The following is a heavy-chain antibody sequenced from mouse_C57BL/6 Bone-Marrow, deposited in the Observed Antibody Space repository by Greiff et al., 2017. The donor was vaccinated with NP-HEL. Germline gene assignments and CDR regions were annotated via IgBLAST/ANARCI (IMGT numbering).Heavy chain of an antibody. CDR2: IDPEDGDT. V-gene: IGHV14-1*01. J-gene: IGHJ3*01. D-gene: IGHD2-14*01. Sequence: VQLQQSGAELVRPGASVKLSCTASGFNIKDYYMHWVKQRPEQGLEWIGRIDPEDGDTEYAPKFQGKATMTADTSSNTAYLQLSSLTSEDTPVYYCTTDSHGVRWFAYWGQGTLVTVSA. CDR3: TTDSHGVRWFAY. CDR1: GFNIKDYY.